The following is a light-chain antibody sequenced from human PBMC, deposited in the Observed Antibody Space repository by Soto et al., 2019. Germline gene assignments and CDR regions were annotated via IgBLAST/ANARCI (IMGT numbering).Light chain of an antibody. CDR3: QSYDSSPSGSRV. Sequence: QAVLTQPPSVSGAPGQRVTISCTGSRTNIGAGYNVQWYQQVPGTAPKLLIYANNTRPSGVPDRFSGSKSGTSASLAITGLQAEDEADYYCQSYDSSPSGSRVFGGGTKLTVL. CDR1: RTNIGAGYN. J-gene: IGLJ2*01. CDR2: ANN. V-gene: IGLV1-40*01.